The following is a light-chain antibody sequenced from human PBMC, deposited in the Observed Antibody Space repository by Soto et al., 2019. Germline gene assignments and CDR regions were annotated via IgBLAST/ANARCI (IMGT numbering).Light chain of an antibody. CDR1: QSVTSNY. CDR3: HQYGSSPGT. V-gene: IGKV3-20*01. Sequence: VLTQSPGTLSLSPGESATLSCRASQSVTSNYLAWYQQKPGQAPSLLFFGASIRATGIPDRFSGSGSGTDFTLTISRLEPEDFAVYYCHQYGSSPGTFGQGTKVEIK. CDR2: GAS. J-gene: IGKJ1*01.